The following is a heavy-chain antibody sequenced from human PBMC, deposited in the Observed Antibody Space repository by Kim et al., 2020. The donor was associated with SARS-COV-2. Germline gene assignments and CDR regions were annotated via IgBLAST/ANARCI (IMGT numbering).Heavy chain of an antibody. CDR1: GFTFSAHW. V-gene: IGHV3-7*01. J-gene: IGHJ5*02. CDR3: VGSGVGST. CDR2: IKEDGSEK. Sequence: GGSLRLSCAASGFTFSAHWMSWARQAPGKGLEWVANIKEDGSEKFYVDSVKGQFTVSRDSAKNSLYLQMTSLRVEDTAVYYCVGSGVGSTWGQGTLVTVSS. D-gene: IGHD3-10*01.